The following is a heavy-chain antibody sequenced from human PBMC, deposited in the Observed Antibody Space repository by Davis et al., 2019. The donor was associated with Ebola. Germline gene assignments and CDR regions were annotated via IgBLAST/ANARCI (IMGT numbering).Heavy chain of an antibody. V-gene: IGHV3-74*01. Sequence: GESLKISCAAYGFTLSSHWMHWVRQTPGKGLVWVSRINSDGSSTTYADSVKGRFTISRDNAKNSLYLQMNSLRAEDTAVYYCARSDDYYYYGMDVWGQGTTVTVSS. CDR2: INSDGSST. J-gene: IGHJ6*02. CDR3: ARSDDYYYYGMDV. CDR1: GFTLSSHW.